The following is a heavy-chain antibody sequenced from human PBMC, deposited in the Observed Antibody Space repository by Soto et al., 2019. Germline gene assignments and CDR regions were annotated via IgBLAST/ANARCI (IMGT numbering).Heavy chain of an antibody. Sequence: SGGSLRLSCAASGFTFSDYYMSWIRQAPGKGLEWVSFISSSSSYTNYADSVKGRFTISRDNAKNSLYLQMNSLRAEDTAVYYCARTPPGLWSNYYFDYWGQGTLVTVSS. CDR2: ISSSSSYT. V-gene: IGHV3-11*06. CDR3: ARTPPGLWSNYYFDY. CDR1: GFTFSDYY. D-gene: IGHD3-10*01. J-gene: IGHJ4*02.